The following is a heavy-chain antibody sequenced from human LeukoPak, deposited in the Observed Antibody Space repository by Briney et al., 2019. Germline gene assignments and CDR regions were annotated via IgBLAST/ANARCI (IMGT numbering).Heavy chain of an antibody. CDR3: ARVIVRGPPYSSSWVDNYYYYMDV. CDR1: GGSISSGSYY. Sequence: PSQTLSLTCTVSGGSISSGSYYWSWIRQPAGKGLEWIGRIYTSGSTNYNPSLKSRVTISVDTSKNQFSLKLSSVTAADTAVYYCARVIVRGPPYSSSWVDNYYYYMDVWGKGTTVTISS. D-gene: IGHD6-13*01. V-gene: IGHV4-61*02. CDR2: IYTSGST. J-gene: IGHJ6*03.